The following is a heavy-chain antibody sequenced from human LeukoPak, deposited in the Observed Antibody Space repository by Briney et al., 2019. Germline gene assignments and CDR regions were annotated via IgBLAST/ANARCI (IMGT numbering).Heavy chain of an antibody. V-gene: IGHV4-59*01. CDR3: ARDRLGYCSSTSCYTLDY. Sequence: PSETLSLTCTVSGGSISSYYWSWLRQPPGKGLEWIGYIYYSGSTNYNPSLKSRVTISVDTSKNQFSLKLSSVTAADTAVYYCARDRLGYCSSTSCYTLDYWGQGTLVTVSS. D-gene: IGHD2-2*01. J-gene: IGHJ4*02. CDR2: IYYSGST. CDR1: GGSISSYY.